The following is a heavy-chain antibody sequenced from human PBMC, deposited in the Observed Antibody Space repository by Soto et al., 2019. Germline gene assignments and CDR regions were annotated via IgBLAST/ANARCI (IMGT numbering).Heavy chain of an antibody. J-gene: IGHJ4*02. CDR2: ISGYSGNA. CDR1: GYIFSDYG. CDR3: AKRTSGTTWGESDY. V-gene: IGHV1-18*04. D-gene: IGHD4-17*01. Sequence: QVQVMQSGAEVKKPGDSVKVSCKTSGYIFSDYGINWVRQAPGQGLERKGWISGYSGNANLAQKFQGRVTMTTDKSTRTAYMELRRLRSDDTAVYYCAKRTSGTTWGESDYWGQGTLVTVSS.